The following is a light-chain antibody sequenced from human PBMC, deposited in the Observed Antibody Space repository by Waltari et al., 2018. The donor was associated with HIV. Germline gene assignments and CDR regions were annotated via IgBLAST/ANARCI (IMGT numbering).Light chain of an antibody. Sequence: DIQMTQSPSSLSASVGDRVTITCRASQSVSNSLNWYQQKPGKAPKLLSYAASSLQNEVPSRFSGSGSGTDFTLTVNSLQPEDFATYYCQQTYRTPQTFGQGTRLENK. J-gene: IGKJ5*01. CDR3: QQTYRTPQT. V-gene: IGKV1-39*01. CDR2: AAS. CDR1: QSVSNS.